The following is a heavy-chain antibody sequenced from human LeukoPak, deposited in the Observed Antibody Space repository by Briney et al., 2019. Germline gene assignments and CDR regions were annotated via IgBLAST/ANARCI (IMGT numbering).Heavy chain of an antibody. J-gene: IGHJ4*02. CDR1: GYTFTAYY. CDR3: VREKSGGTYDY. Sequence: ASVKVSCKASGYTFTAYYIQWVRQAPGQGLEWMGTIRPGDTGTTYAQKFQGRVTMTWDMSTTTGYMELSSLRSEDTAVYYCVREKSGGTYDYWGQGTLVTVSS. D-gene: IGHD3-16*01. CDR2: IRPGDTGT. V-gene: IGHV1-46*01.